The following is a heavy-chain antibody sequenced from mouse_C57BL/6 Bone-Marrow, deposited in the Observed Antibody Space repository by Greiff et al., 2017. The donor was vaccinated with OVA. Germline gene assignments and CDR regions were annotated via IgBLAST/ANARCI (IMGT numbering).Heavy chain of an antibody. CDR3: ARHSSGFYAMDY. V-gene: IGHV5-12*01. CDR1: GFTFSDYY. Sequence: EVKLMESGGGLVQPGGSLKLSCAASGFTFSDYYMYWVRQTPEKRLEWVAYISNGGGSTYYPDTVKGRFTISRDNAKNTLYLQMSRLKSEDTAMYYCARHSSGFYAMDYWGQGTSVTVSS. J-gene: IGHJ4*01. D-gene: IGHD3-2*02. CDR2: ISNGGGST.